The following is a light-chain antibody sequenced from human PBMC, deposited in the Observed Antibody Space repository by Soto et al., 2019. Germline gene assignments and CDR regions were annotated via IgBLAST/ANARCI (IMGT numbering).Light chain of an antibody. CDR1: QSVSSY. CDR2: GAS. Sequence: EIVLTQSPATPYLSPGERATLSCRASQSVSSYLAWYQQKPGQAPRLLIYGASNRATGIPARFSGSGSGTDFTLTISSLEPEDVAVYYCQQRSNWLLTFGGGTKVEIK. CDR3: QQRSNWLLT. V-gene: IGKV3-11*01. J-gene: IGKJ4*01.